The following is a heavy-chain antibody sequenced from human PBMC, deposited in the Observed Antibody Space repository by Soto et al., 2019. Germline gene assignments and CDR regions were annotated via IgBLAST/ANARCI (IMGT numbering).Heavy chain of an antibody. CDR1: GDSIRSGRYY. CDR3: ARQTDSYYTFDAFDI. V-gene: IGHV4-39*01. Sequence: WDTRSLTCTLSGDSIRSGRYYWAWIRQPPGKGLEWIGNVYYSGSTNYNPSLESRVTISVDTSKNQFSLKLSSVTAADTAVYYCARQTDSYYTFDAFDIWGQGTMVT. CDR2: VYYSGST. D-gene: IGHD3-22*01. J-gene: IGHJ3*02.